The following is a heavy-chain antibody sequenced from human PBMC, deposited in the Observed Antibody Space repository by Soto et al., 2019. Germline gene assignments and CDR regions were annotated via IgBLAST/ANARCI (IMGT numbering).Heavy chain of an antibody. V-gene: IGHV4-61*01. CDR1: GGSVSSGSYY. CDR2: IYYSGST. Sequence: SETLSLTCTVSGGSVSSGSYYWSWIRQPPGKGLEWIGYIYYSGSTNYNPSLKSRVTISVDTSKNQFSLKLSSVTAADTAVYYCARWGGDYDSSGYWDYFDYWGQGTLVTVSS. J-gene: IGHJ4*02. CDR3: ARWGGDYDSSGYWDYFDY. D-gene: IGHD3-22*01.